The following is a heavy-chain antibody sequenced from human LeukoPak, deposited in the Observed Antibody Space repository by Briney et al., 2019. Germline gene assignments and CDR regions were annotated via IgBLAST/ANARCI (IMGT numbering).Heavy chain of an antibody. V-gene: IGHV4-59*01. CDR1: GGSISSYY. J-gene: IGHJ6*02. D-gene: IGHD5-12*01. Sequence: SETLSLTCTVSGGSISSYYWSWIRQPPGKGLEWIGYINYSGSTNYNPSLKRRVTISVDTSKNQFSLKLSSVTAADTAVYYCARGESKRYSGYDYYAMDVWGQGTTVTVSS. CDR2: INYSGST. CDR3: ARGESKRYSGYDYYAMDV.